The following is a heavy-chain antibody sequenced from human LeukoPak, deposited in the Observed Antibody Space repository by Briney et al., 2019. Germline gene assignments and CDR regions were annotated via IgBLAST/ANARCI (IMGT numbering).Heavy chain of an antibody. V-gene: IGHV3-7*03. D-gene: IGHD2-15*01. CDR2: IKLDGSEK. CDR1: RFTFSSYW. CDR3: AKDSDIVVVVAATLFDY. Sequence: GGSLRLSCAASRFTFSSYWMSWVRQAPGKGLEWVANIKLDGSEKSYVDSVKGRFTISRDNAKNSLYLQMNSLRVEDTAVYYCAKDSDIVVVVAATLFDYWGQGTLVTVSS. J-gene: IGHJ4*02.